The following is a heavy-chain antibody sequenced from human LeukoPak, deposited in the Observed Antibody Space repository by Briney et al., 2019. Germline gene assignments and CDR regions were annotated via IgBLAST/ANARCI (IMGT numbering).Heavy chain of an antibody. CDR3: ARGYYYDSSGYLGY. D-gene: IGHD3-22*01. CDR2: INHSGST. V-gene: IGHV4-34*01. Sequence: SETLSLTCAVYGGSFSGYYWSWIRQPPGKGLEWIGEINHSGSTNYNPSLKSRVTISVDTSKNQFSLKLSSVTAADTAVYYCARGYYYDSSGYLGYWGQGTLVTVSS. CDR1: GGSFSGYY. J-gene: IGHJ4*02.